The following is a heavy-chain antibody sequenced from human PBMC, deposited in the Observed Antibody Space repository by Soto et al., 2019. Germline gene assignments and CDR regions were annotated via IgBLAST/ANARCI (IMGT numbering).Heavy chain of an antibody. CDR3: ATGAPPIYLEWLSNYYYMDV. CDR1: GGSFSGYY. V-gene: IGHV4-34*01. J-gene: IGHJ6*03. Sequence: SETLSLTCAVYGGSFSGYYWSWIRQPPGKGLEWIGEINHSGSTNYNPSLKSRVTISVDTSKNQFSLKLSSVTAADTAVYYCATGAPPIYLEWLSNYYYMDVWGKGTTVTVSS. CDR2: INHSGST. D-gene: IGHD3-3*01.